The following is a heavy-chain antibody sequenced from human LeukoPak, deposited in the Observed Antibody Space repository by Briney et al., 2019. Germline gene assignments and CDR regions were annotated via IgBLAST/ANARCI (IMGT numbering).Heavy chain of an antibody. D-gene: IGHD5-24*01. Sequence: SETLSLTCTVSGYSISSGYYWGWIRQPPGKGLEWIGSIYHSGSTYYNPSLKSRVTISVDTSKNQFSLKLSSVTAADTAVYYCARDAGRDGYNLSDYWGQGTLVTVSS. CDR1: GYSISSGYY. J-gene: IGHJ4*02. V-gene: IGHV4-38-2*02. CDR2: IYHSGST. CDR3: ARDAGRDGYNLSDY.